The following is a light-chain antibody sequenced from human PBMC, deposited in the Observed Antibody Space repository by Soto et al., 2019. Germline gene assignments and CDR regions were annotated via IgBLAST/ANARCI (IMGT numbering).Light chain of an antibody. V-gene: IGKV3-11*01. CDR3: QHRNNWLGT. J-gene: IGKJ3*01. CDR1: QSVGSF. Sequence: EIVLTQSPATLSLSPGERATLSCRASQSVGSFLAWYQQKSGQAPRLLIYDASNKAPGIPARFSGSGSGTDFTLTISSLEAEDFAVYYCQHRNNWLGTFGPGTKVEIK. CDR2: DAS.